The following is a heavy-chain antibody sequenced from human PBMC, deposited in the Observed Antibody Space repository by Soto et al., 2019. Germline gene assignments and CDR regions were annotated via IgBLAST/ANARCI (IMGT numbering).Heavy chain of an antibody. Sequence: EVQLVQSGAEVKKPGESLKISCKGSGYSFTSYWIVWVRQMPGKGLEWMGIIYPGDSETRYSPSLQGQVTMSADRSTSTADLQWSRLKASDTAMYYCAILSYCDGDCTRRPYDYYGMGVWGQGTAVTVSS. CDR2: IYPGDSET. CDR3: AILSYCDGDCTRRPYDYYGMGV. CDR1: GYSFTSYW. D-gene: IGHD2-21*02. V-gene: IGHV5-51*01. J-gene: IGHJ6*01.